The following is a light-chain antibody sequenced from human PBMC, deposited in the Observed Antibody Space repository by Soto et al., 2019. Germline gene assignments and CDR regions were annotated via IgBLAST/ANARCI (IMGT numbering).Light chain of an antibody. Sequence: DIQMTQSPSSLSASVGDRVTITCRASQSLSSSLNWYQQKPGKAPNLLIYAASTLQSGVPSRFSGSRSGTDFTLTISSLQPEDFATYYCQQSYSAPMYTFGQGTKLEIK. CDR1: QSLSSS. CDR3: QQSYSAPMYT. V-gene: IGKV1-39*01. CDR2: AAS. J-gene: IGKJ2*01.